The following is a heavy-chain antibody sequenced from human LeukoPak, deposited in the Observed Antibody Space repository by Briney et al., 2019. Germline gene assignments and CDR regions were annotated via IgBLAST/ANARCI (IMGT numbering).Heavy chain of an antibody. V-gene: IGHV3-7*01. Sequence: GGSLRLSCAASGFTFSSYWMSWIRQAPGKGLEWVANIKQDGSEKYYVDSVKGRFTISRDNAKNSLYLQMNSLRAEDTAVYYCARIGAEPAFDIWGQGTMVTVSS. J-gene: IGHJ3*02. CDR1: GFTFSSYW. CDR3: ARIGAEPAFDI. CDR2: IKQDGSEK. D-gene: IGHD3-16*01.